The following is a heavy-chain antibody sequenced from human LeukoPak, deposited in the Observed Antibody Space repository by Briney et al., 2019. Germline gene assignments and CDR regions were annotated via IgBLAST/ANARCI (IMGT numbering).Heavy chain of an antibody. D-gene: IGHD2-8*02. V-gene: IGHV6-1*01. CDR2: TFYRSKWNN. CDR3: AHXRTGTSDVFDI. CDR1: GDTVSSKRAA. Sequence: SQTLSLTCAISGDTVSSKRAAWNWIRQSPLRGLEWLGRTFYRSKWNNDYAVALKGRITIKPDTSKNQFSLQLNSVTPEDTAVXXXAHXRTGTSDVFDIWGQGTTVTVSS. J-gene: IGHJ3*02.